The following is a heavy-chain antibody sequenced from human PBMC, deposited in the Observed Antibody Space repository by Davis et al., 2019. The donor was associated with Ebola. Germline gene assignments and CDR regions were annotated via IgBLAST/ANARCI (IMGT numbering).Heavy chain of an antibody. CDR3: ARPLTHYVWGSYRSYYFDY. CDR2: ISSSSSYI. CDR1: GFTFSSYS. V-gene: IGHV3-21*01. J-gene: IGHJ4*02. Sequence: PGGSLRLSCAASGFTFSSYSMNWVRQAPGKGLEWVSSISSSSSYIYYADSVKGRFTISRDNAKNSLYLQMNSLRAEDTAVYYCARPLTHYVWGSYRSYYFDYWGQGTLVTVFS. D-gene: IGHD3-16*02.